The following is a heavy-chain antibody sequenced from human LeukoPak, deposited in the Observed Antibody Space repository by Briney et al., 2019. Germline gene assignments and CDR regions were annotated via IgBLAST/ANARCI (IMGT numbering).Heavy chain of an antibody. V-gene: IGHV4-59*08. CDR1: GGSISSYY. CDR3: ARGYRDTYYYGSGSYHYYYYGMDV. Sequence: PSETLSLTCTVSGGSISSYYWSWIRQPPGKGLEWIGYIYYSGSTNYNPSLKSRVTISVDTSKNQFSLKLSSVTAADTAVYYCARGYRDTYYYGSGSYHYYYYGMDVWGQGTTVTVSS. D-gene: IGHD3-10*01. CDR2: IYYSGST. J-gene: IGHJ6*02.